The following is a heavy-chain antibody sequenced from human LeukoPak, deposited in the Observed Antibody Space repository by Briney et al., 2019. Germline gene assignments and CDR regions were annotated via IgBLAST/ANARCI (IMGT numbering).Heavy chain of an antibody. D-gene: IGHD6-13*01. CDR3: ARWDGYSSSPDY. J-gene: IGHJ4*02. CDR2: INPNSGGT. V-gene: IGHV1-2*02. CDR1: GYSFTGYY. Sequence: ASVKVSCKASGYSFTGYYIHWVRQAPGQGLEWMGWINPNSGGTNYAQNFQGRVTMTRDTSIRTIYMEIYMELTGLRFDDTALYYCARWDGYSSSPDYWGQGTLVTVSS.